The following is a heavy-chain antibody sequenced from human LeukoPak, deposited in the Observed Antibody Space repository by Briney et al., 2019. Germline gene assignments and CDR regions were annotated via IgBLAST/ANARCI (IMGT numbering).Heavy chain of an antibody. V-gene: IGHV1-69*13. D-gene: IGHD1-26*01. Sequence: ASVKVSCKASGGTFSSYAISWVRQAPGQGLEWMGGVIPIFGTANYAQKFQGRVTITADESTSTAYMELSSLRSEDTAVYYCARAYSGSHPLDYWGQGTLVTVSS. CDR2: VIPIFGTA. J-gene: IGHJ4*02. CDR1: GGTFSSYA. CDR3: ARAYSGSHPLDY.